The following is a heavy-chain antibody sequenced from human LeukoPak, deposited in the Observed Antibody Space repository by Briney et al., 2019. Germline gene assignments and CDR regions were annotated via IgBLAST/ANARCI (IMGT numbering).Heavy chain of an antibody. J-gene: IGHJ5*02. V-gene: IGHV4-59*01. D-gene: IGHD5-12*01. CDR3: ARQLRNWFDP. Sequence: SETLSLTCTVSCGYISSYYWSWIRQPPGKGLEGIVYIYYSGSTNYNPSLKSRVTISVDTSENQFSLKLSSVTAADTAVYYCARQLRNWFDPWGQGTLVTVSS. CDR2: IYYSGST. CDR1: CGYISSYY.